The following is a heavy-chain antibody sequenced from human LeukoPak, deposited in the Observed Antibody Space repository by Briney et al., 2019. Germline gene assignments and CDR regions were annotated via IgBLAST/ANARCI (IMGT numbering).Heavy chain of an antibody. Sequence: ASVKVSSKASGGTFSSYAISWVRQAPGQGLEWMGGIIPIFGTANYAQKFQGRVTITADESTSTAYMELSSLRSEDTAVYYCARASGGESRRLGAFDIWGQGTMVTVSS. D-gene: IGHD3-10*01. J-gene: IGHJ3*02. CDR3: ARASGGESRRLGAFDI. CDR2: IIPIFGTA. V-gene: IGHV1-69*01. CDR1: GGTFSSYA.